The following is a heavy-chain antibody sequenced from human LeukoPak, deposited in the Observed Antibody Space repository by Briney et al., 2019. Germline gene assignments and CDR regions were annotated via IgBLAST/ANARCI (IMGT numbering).Heavy chain of an antibody. D-gene: IGHD3-22*01. CDR3: ARENPSGYYNRPIDY. CDR2: ISSSGNT. J-gene: IGHJ4*02. Sequence: SETLSLTCTVSGASISGYFWSWIRQPPGKGLEWIGYISSSGNTNYNPSLKSRVTISVDTSKNQFSLKLSSVTAADTAIYYCARENPSGYYNRPIDYWGQGTLVTVSS. CDR1: GASISGYF. V-gene: IGHV4-59*01.